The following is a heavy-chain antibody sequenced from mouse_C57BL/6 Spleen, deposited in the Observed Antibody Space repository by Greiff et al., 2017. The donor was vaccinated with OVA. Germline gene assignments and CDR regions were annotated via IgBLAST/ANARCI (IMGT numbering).Heavy chain of an antibody. CDR3: AIDRGNSRYYFDY. D-gene: IGHD2-1*01. CDR1: GYTFTSYW. Sequence: QVQLQQSGAELVKPGASVKVSCKASGYTFTSYWMHWVKQRPGQGLEWIGRIHPSDSDTNYNQKFKGKATLTVDKSSSTAYMPLSSLTSEDSAVYYCAIDRGNSRYYFDYWGQGTTLTVSS. V-gene: IGHV1-74*01. CDR2: IHPSDSDT. J-gene: IGHJ2*01.